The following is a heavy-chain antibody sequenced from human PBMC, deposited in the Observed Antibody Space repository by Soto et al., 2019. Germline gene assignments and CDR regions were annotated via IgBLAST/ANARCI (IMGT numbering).Heavy chain of an antibody. CDR3: AREEGVTMVRGVLCNWFDP. J-gene: IGHJ5*02. CDR1: GGTFSSYA. Sequence: QVQLVQSGAEVKKPGSSVKVSCKASGGTFSSYAISWVRQAPGQGLEWMGGIIPIFGTANYAQKFQGRVTITADKSTSTAYMELSSLRSEDTAVYYCAREEGVTMVRGVLCNWFDPWGQGTLVTVSS. V-gene: IGHV1-69*06. CDR2: IIPIFGTA. D-gene: IGHD3-10*01.